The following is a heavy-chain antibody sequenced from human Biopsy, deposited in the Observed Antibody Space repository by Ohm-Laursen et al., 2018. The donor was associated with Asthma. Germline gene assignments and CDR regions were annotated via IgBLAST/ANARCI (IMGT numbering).Heavy chain of an antibody. CDR3: ASDFPKDYVRYNFQF. V-gene: IGHV1-24*01. Sequence: GASVKVSCKFSGYILTDLSMHWVRQAPGQGLEWMGGHDHEEGGTVNARRFQGRVTMTEDTSTDTAHMELSSLSSDDTAVYYCASDFPKDYVRYNFQFWGQGTLVTVSS. CDR2: HDHEEGGT. D-gene: IGHD4-17*01. CDR1: GYILTDLS. J-gene: IGHJ4*02.